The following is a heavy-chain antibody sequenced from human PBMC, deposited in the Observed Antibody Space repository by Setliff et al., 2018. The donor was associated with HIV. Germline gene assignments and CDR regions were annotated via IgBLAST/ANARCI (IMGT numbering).Heavy chain of an antibody. V-gene: IGHV4-59*11. J-gene: IGHJ4*02. CDR2: TYYNVNN. CDR3: AREGESSGRAGTFDS. Sequence: PSETLSLTCAVSGVSISSQYWSWIRQPPGKGLEWIGFTYYNVNNNYNPSVKGRFTISRDTSDNILYLQLDNLGGDDTAMYYCAREGESSGRAGTFDSWGQGTLVTVSS. D-gene: IGHD3-22*01. CDR1: GVSISSQY.